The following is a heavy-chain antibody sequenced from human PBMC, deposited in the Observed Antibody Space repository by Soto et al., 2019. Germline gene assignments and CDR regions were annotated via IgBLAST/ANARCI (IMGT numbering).Heavy chain of an antibody. CDR3: AHTWGLPFDY. V-gene: IGHV2-5*02. Sequence: QITLKESGPPLVKPTQTLTLTCTYSGFSLRTTGVGVGWIRQPPGKALEWLGIIYWDDNKRYSPSLKSRLTLTNDISKSQVVLTRTNMDPVDTATYYCAHTWGLPFDYWGQGTLVIVSS. CDR1: GFSLRTTGVG. CDR2: IYWDDNK. D-gene: IGHD3-16*01. J-gene: IGHJ4*02.